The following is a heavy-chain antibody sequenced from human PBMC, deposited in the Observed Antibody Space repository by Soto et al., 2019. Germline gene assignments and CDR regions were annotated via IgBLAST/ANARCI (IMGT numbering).Heavy chain of an antibody. J-gene: IGHJ4*02. CDR1: GGSISSGGYY. Sequence: QVQLQESGPGLVKPSQTLSLTCTVSGGSISSGGYYWSWIRQHPGKGLEWIGYIYYSGSTYYNRQVTSRVTKSVDASKNQISVRLSAVTAADTAVYYCARRYCSSTSCYRGIDYWGQGTLVTVSS. CDR2: IYYSGST. CDR3: ARRYCSSTSCYRGIDY. D-gene: IGHD2-2*02. V-gene: IGHV4-31*03.